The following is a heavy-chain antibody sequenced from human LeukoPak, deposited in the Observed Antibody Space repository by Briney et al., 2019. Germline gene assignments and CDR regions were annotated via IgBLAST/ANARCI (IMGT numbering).Heavy chain of an antibody. CDR3: ARGNSCSGGSCSYYFDY. Sequence: GGSLRLSCAASGFTFSSYGMHWVRQAPGKGLEWVAVISYDGSDKDYADSVKGRFTISRDNSKNTLYLQMNSLRAEDTAVYYCARGNSCSGGSCSYYFDYWGQGTLVTVSS. V-gene: IGHV3-30*03. D-gene: IGHD2-15*01. J-gene: IGHJ4*02. CDR2: ISYDGSDK. CDR1: GFTFSSYG.